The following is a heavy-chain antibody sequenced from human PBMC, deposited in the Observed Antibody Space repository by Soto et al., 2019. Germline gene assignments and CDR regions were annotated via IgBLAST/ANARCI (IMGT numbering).Heavy chain of an antibody. CDR2: INAGNGNT. J-gene: IGHJ4*02. D-gene: IGHD6-19*01. V-gene: IGHV1-3*01. Sequence: ASVKVSCKASGYTFTSYAMHWVRQAPGQRLEWMGWINAGNGNTKYSQKYQGRVTITRDTSASTAYMELSSLRSEDTAVYYCARDRRQWLAYFDYWGQGTLVTVSS. CDR1: GYTFTSYA. CDR3: ARDRRQWLAYFDY.